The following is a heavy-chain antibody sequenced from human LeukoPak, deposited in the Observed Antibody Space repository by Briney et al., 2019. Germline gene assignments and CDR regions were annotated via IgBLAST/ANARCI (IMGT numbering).Heavy chain of an antibody. J-gene: IGHJ4*02. CDR3: ARDMGAPDYGSYSVDY. CDR1: GGSVSSGSYY. Sequence: TSETLSLTCTVSGGSVSSGSYYWSWIRQPPGRGLEWIAYTHYSGSAAYNPSLKSRVTISRDMSTNQFSLKMTSVTAADTAVYFCARDMGAPDYGSYSVDYWGQGTLVTVSS. D-gene: IGHD4-23*01. V-gene: IGHV4-61*01. CDR2: THYSGSA.